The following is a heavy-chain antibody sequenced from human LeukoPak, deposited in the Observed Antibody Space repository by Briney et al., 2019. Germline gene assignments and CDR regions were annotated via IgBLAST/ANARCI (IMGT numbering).Heavy chain of an antibody. J-gene: IGHJ4*02. D-gene: IGHD3-9*01. CDR1: GYTFTGYY. V-gene: IGHV1-2*04. CDR2: INPNSGGT. Sequence: ASVKASCKASGYTFTGYYMHWVRQAPGQGLEWMGWINPNSGGTNYAQKFQGWVTMTRDTSISTAYMELSRLRSDDTAVYYCARGGPYYDILTGLPRDYWGQGTLVTVSS. CDR3: ARGGPYYDILTGLPRDY.